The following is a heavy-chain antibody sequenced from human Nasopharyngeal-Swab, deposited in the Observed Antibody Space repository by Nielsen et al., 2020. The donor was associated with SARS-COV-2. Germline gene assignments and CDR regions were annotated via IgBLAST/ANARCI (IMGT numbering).Heavy chain of an antibody. Sequence: TLRLSCTASGFTFSSYGMHWGRQGPGKGLELVAVSSWNSSSIGYADSVKGRFTISRDNAKNSLYLQMNSLRAEDTDLYYCATGRSSGWYYYNYGMDVWGQGTTVTVSS. CDR2: SSWNSSSI. J-gene: IGHJ6*02. CDR1: GFTFSSYG. D-gene: IGHD6-19*01. V-gene: IGHV3-9*01. CDR3: ATGRSSGWYYYNYGMDV.